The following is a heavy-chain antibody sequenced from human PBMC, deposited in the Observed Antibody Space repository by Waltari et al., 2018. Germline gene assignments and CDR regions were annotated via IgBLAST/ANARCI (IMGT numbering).Heavy chain of an antibody. V-gene: IGHV3-9*01. D-gene: IGHD5-12*01. CDR2: VSWNSGSI. Sequence: EVQLVASGGGLVQPGRSLRLSCAASGFTFDDYAMHWVRQAPGKGLEWVAGVSWNSGSIGYADSVKGRFTISRDNAKNSLYLQMNSLRAEDTALYYCAKSLEMATIVPRLYYFDYWGQGTLVTVSS. CDR3: AKSLEMATIVPRLYYFDY. CDR1: GFTFDDYA. J-gene: IGHJ4*02.